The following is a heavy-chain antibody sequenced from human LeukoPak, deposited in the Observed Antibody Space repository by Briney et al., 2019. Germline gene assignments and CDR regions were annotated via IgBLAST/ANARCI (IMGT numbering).Heavy chain of an antibody. Sequence: SETLSLTCAVSGGSISSGGYSWSWIRQPPGKGLEWIGYIYHSGSTYYNPSLKSRVTISVDRSKNQFSLKLSSATAADTAVYYCARGTLRYFDWLPDYWGQGTLVTAS. V-gene: IGHV4-30-2*01. CDR1: GGSISSGGYS. CDR2: IYHSGST. D-gene: IGHD3-9*01. J-gene: IGHJ4*02. CDR3: ARGTLRYFDWLPDY.